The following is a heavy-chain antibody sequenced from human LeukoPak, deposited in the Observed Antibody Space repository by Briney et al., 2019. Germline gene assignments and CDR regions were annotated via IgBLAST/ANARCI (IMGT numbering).Heavy chain of an antibody. V-gene: IGHV3-74*01. CDR2: INSDGSST. J-gene: IGHJ3*02. CDR1: GFTFSSYW. Sequence: PGGSLRLSCAASGFTFSSYWMQWVRQAPGKGLVWVSRINSDGSSTSYADSVKGRFTISRDNAKNTLYLQMNSLRAEDTAVYYCARAFDYYDSSGYDAQGAFDIWGQGTMVTVSS. D-gene: IGHD3-22*01. CDR3: ARAFDYYDSSGYDAQGAFDI.